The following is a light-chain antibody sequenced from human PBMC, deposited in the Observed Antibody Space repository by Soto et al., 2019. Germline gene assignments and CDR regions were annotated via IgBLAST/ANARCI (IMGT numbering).Light chain of an antibody. V-gene: IGLV2-8*01. CDR2: EVT. CDR3: SLSAGDNNVI. J-gene: IGLJ2*01. CDR1: SSDVDGYIF. Sequence: QSVLTQPPSASGSPGQSVTISCTGTSSDVDGYIFVSWYQQHPGKAPKLIIFEVTKRPSGVPDRFSGSKSGNTASLTVSGLQVEDEADYYCSLSAGDNNVIFGGGTKVTVL.